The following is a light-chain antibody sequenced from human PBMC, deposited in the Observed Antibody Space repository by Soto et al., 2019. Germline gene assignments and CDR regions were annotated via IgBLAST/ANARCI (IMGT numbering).Light chain of an antibody. V-gene: IGKV3-15*01. Sequence: EIVMTQSPVTLSVSPGERATLSCRASQSVDSNLAWYQQKPGQAPRLLIYGASTRATGIPARFSGSGSGTEFTLTISSLQSEDFAVYYCQQYNSWPPWTFGQGTTVEIK. CDR2: GAS. J-gene: IGKJ1*01. CDR1: QSVDSN. CDR3: QQYNSWPPWT.